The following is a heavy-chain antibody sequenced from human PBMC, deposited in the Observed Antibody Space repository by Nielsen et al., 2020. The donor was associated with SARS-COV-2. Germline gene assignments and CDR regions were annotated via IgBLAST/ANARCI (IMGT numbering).Heavy chain of an antibody. CDR3: AREGFSSSYIDQ. Sequence: SETLSLTCTVSGGSISSYYWSWIRQPPGRGLEWIGYIYYSGSTNYNPSLKSRVTISVDTSKNQFSLKLSSVTAADTALYYCAREGFSSSYIDQWGQGTLVTVSS. CDR2: IYYSGST. CDR1: GGSISSYY. V-gene: IGHV4-59*12. D-gene: IGHD6-6*01. J-gene: IGHJ4*02.